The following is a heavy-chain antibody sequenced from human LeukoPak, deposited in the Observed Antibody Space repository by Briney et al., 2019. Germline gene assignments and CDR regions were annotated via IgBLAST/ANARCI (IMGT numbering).Heavy chain of an antibody. CDR3: ARDLGSSSDY. Sequence: GGSLRLSCAASGFTVSNNYMSWVRQAPGKGLKWVSVIYSGGSTYYADCVEGRFTSSSDNSKTTLYLQMNSLRAEDTAVYYCARDLGSSSDYWGQGTLVTVSS. V-gene: IGHV3-53*01. CDR1: GFTVSNNY. CDR2: IYSGGST. J-gene: IGHJ4*02. D-gene: IGHD6-13*01.